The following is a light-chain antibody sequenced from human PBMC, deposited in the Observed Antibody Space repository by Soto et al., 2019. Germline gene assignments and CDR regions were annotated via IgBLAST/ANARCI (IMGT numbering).Light chain of an antibody. CDR1: QSISSY. Sequence: DSPMTQSPSSLSASVGDRVTITCRASQSISSYLNWYQQKPGKAPKLLIYAASSLQSGVPSRFSGSGSGTDFTLTISSLQPEDFATYYCQQSYSTPLPFGGGTKVEIK. CDR3: QQSYSTPLP. J-gene: IGKJ4*01. CDR2: AAS. V-gene: IGKV1-39*01.